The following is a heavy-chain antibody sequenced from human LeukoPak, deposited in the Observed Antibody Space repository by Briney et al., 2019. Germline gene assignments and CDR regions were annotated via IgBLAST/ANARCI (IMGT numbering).Heavy chain of an antibody. D-gene: IGHD3-22*01. J-gene: IGHJ3*02. Sequence: SETLSLACAVYGGSFSGYYWSWIRQPPGKGLEWIGGINHSGSTNYNPSLKSRVTISVDTSKNQFSLKLSSVTAADTAVYYCAVTYYYDSSGHQGAFDIWGQGTMVTVSS. V-gene: IGHV4-34*01. CDR3: AVTYYYDSSGHQGAFDI. CDR2: INHSGST. CDR1: GGSFSGYY.